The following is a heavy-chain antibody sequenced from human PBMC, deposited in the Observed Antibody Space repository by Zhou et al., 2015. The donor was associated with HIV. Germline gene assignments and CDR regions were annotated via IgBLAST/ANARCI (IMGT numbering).Heavy chain of an antibody. Sequence: QVQLVQSGAEVKKPGASVKVSCKASGGTFSSYAISWVRQAPGQGLEWMGGIIPIFGTANYAQKFQGRVTITADESTSTAYMELSSLRSEDTAVYYCARSAMKVQGVHYWYFDLWGRGTLVTVSS. CDR1: GGTFSSYA. CDR3: ARSAMKVQGVHYWYFDL. CDR2: IIPIFGTA. V-gene: IGHV1-69*12. D-gene: IGHD3-10*01. J-gene: IGHJ2*01.